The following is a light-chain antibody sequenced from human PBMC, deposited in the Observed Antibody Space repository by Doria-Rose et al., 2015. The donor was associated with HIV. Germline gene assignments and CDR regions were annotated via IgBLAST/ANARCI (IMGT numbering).Light chain of an antibody. Sequence: VLTQSPESLGMSLGERATLNCKSNQSLLYSSKNYLAWYQQKPGQPPKLLIYWASTRHSGFPARFSGSGSGTDFTLTISSLEAEDVAVYYCQQYYDTPSFGPGTTVDIK. J-gene: IGKJ3*01. CDR2: WAS. V-gene: IGKV4-1*01. CDR3: QQYYDTPS. CDR1: QSLLYSSKNY.